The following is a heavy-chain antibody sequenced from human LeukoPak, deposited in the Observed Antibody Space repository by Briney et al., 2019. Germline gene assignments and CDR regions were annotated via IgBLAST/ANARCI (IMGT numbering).Heavy chain of an antibody. Sequence: GGSLGLSCAASGFTFSSYAMSWVRQAPGKGLEWVSAISGSGGSTYYADSVKGRFTISRDNSKNTLYLQMNSLRAEDTAVYYCAKGLLDTAMVSRPLDYWGQGTLVTVSS. V-gene: IGHV3-23*01. D-gene: IGHD5-18*01. J-gene: IGHJ4*02. CDR2: ISGSGGST. CDR3: AKGLLDTAMVSRPLDY. CDR1: GFTFSSYA.